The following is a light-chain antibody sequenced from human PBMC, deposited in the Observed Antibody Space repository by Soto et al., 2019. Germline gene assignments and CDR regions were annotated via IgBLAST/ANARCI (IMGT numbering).Light chain of an antibody. CDR1: QDISNY. Sequence: DIQMTQSPSSLSASVGDRVTITCQASQDISNYLNWYQQKPEKAPKLLIYDASNLETGVPSRFSGSGSGTDFTLTISSLQAEDVAVYSCQQYYNSPYTFGQGTKLEIK. CDR3: QQYYNSPYT. J-gene: IGKJ2*01. V-gene: IGKV1-33*01. CDR2: DAS.